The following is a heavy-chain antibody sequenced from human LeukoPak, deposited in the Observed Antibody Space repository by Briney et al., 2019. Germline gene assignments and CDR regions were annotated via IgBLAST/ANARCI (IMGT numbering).Heavy chain of an antibody. CDR1: GITVSSYG. Sequence: GGSLRLSCAASGITVSSYGMHWVRQAPGKGLEWVAVISYDGSNKYYADSVKGRFTISRDNSKNTLYLQMNSLRAEDTAVYYCAKDCRSGSYDHDWYFDLWGRGTLVTVSS. V-gene: IGHV3-30*18. J-gene: IGHJ2*01. CDR3: AKDCRSGSYDHDWYFDL. CDR2: ISYDGSNK. D-gene: IGHD1-26*01.